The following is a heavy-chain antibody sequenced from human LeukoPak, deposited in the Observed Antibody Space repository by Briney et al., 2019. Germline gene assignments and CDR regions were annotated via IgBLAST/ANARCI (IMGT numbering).Heavy chain of an antibody. D-gene: IGHD3-22*01. Sequence: GASVKVSCKASGYTFTSYYMHWVRQAPGQGLEWMGIINPSGGSTSYAQKFQGRVTMTRDTSTSTVYMELSSLRSEDTAVYYCARIKAPLTMVVYWFDPWGQGTLVTVSS. J-gene: IGHJ5*02. CDR2: INPSGGST. V-gene: IGHV1-46*01. CDR3: ARIKAPLTMVVYWFDP. CDR1: GYTFTSYY.